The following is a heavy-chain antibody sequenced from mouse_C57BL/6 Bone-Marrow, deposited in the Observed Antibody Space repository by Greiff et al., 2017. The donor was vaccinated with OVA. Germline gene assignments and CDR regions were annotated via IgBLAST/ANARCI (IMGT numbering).Heavy chain of an antibody. CDR3: ARSLYDYGRFAY. J-gene: IGHJ3*01. CDR1: GYPFTGYW. Sequence: VQLQQSGAELLKPGASVKLSCKAPGYPFTGYWIEWVKQRPGHGLEWIGEILPGRGSTNYNEKFKGKATFTAYTSSNTAYMQLSSLTTEDSAIYYCARSLYDYGRFAYWGQGTLVTVSA. V-gene: IGHV1-9*01. D-gene: IGHD2-4*01. CDR2: ILPGRGST.